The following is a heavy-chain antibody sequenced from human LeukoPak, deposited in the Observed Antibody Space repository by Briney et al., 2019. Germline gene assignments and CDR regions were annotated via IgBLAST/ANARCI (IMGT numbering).Heavy chain of an antibody. CDR2: IYPGDSDT. CDR1: GYSFTSYW. CDR3: ARTFGTVTSVSFSGFDY. J-gene: IGHJ4*02. D-gene: IGHD4-17*01. Sequence: GESLKISCKGSGYSFTSYWIGWVRQMPGKGLEWMGIIYPGDSDTRYSPSFQGQVTISADKSISTAYLQWSSLKASDTAMYYCARTFGTVTSVSFSGFDYWGQGTLVTVSS. V-gene: IGHV5-51*01.